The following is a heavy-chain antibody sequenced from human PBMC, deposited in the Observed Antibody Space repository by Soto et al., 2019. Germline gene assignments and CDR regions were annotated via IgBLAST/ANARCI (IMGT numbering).Heavy chain of an antibody. V-gene: IGHV4-61*01. Sequence: SETLSLTCSVSGGSVSSGSYYWSWIRQPPGKGLEWIGYISYTGSTNYNPSLKSRVTISVHTSKNQFSLKLSSVTAADTAVYYCARVSGSYYYGMDVWGQGITVTVSS. J-gene: IGHJ6*02. D-gene: IGHD1-26*01. CDR1: GGSVSSGSYY. CDR3: ARVSGSYYYGMDV. CDR2: ISYTGST.